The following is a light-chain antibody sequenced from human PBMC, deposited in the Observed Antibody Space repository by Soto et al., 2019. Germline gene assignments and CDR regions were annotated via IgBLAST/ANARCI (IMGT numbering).Light chain of an antibody. J-gene: IGLJ1*01. CDR2: SNN. CDR3: AAWDESLNGLYV. V-gene: IGLV1-44*01. Sequence: QSVLTQPPSASGTPGQRVTISCPGSSXNIGSNTVNWYQQLPGTAPKLLIYSNNQRPSGVPDRFSGSKSGTSASLAISGLQSEDEADYYCAAWDESLNGLYVFGTGTKVTVL. CDR1: SXNIGSNT.